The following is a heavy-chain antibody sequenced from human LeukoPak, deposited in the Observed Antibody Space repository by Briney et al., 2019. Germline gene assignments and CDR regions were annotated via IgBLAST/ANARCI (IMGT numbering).Heavy chain of an antibody. V-gene: IGHV1-2*02. CDR1: GYTFTGYY. J-gene: IGHJ4*02. D-gene: IGHD5-24*01. CDR3: ARDARRDGCNAFDY. CDR2: INPNSGGT. Sequence: ASVKVSCKASGYTFTGYYMHWVRQAPGQGLEWMGWINPNSGGTNYAQKFQGRVTMARDSSINTVYMELSRLTSDDTAVYYCARDARRDGCNAFDYWGQGKLVTVSS.